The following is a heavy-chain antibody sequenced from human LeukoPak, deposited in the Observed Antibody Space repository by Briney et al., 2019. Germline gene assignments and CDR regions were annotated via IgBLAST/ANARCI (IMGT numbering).Heavy chain of an antibody. D-gene: IGHD2-2*01. Sequence: PGRSLRLSCAASRFTLSSYGMHWVRQAPGKGLEWVAVISYDGSNKYYADSVKGRFTISRDNSKNTLYLQMNSLRAEDTAVYYCAKDAEIVVVPAALDYWGQGTLVTVSS. V-gene: IGHV3-30*18. CDR1: RFTLSSYG. J-gene: IGHJ4*02. CDR3: AKDAEIVVVPAALDY. CDR2: ISYDGSNK.